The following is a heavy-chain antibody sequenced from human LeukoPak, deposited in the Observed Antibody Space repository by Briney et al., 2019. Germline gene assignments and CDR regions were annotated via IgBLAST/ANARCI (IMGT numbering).Heavy chain of an antibody. D-gene: IGHD6-19*01. CDR1: GGSISSYY. Sequence: PSETLSLTCTVSGGSISSYYWSWIRQPPGKGLEWIGYIYYSGSTNYNPSLKSRVTISVDTSKNQFSLKLSSVTAADTAVYYCARHVLAVADLQYFKHWGQGTLVTVSS. CDR2: IYYSGST. V-gene: IGHV4-59*08. J-gene: IGHJ1*01. CDR3: ARHVLAVADLQYFKH.